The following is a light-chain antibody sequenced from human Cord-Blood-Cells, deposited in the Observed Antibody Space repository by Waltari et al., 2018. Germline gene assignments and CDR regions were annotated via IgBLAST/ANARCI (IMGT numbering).Light chain of an antibody. V-gene: IGKV3-20*01. CDR3: QQYGSSWT. J-gene: IGKJ1*01. CDR2: GAS. Sequence: EIVLTKSPGTLSLSPGERATLACRASQCVSSSNLAGYQQKPGQAPRLLIYGASSRATGIPDSCSVSGSGTDFTLTSSRLEPEDFAVYYCQQYGSSWTFGQGTKVEIK. CDR1: QCVSSSN.